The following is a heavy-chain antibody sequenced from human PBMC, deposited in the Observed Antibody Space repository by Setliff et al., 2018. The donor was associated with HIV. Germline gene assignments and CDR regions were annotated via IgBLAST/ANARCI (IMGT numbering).Heavy chain of an antibody. CDR3: ARGWSEDTAMVQVEYFHQ. J-gene: IGHJ1*01. CDR2: MNPDTGYA. D-gene: IGHD5-18*01. Sequence: ASVKVSCKASGYTFSNYDFNWVRQAPGQGLEWMGWMNPDTGYAGYAQKFQGRVTMTRNTSISTAYMELSSLRSEDTAVYYCARGWSEDTAMVQVEYFHQWGQGTLVTVSS. V-gene: IGHV1-8*02. CDR1: GYTFSNYD.